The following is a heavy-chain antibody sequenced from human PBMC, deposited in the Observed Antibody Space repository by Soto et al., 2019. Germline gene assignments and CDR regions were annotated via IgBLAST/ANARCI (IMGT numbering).Heavy chain of an antibody. CDR3: ARAREPEYSSAIFFDI. CDR1: GDSVSSNSAA. J-gene: IGHJ4*02. CDR2: TYYRSKWYN. D-gene: IGHD5-18*01. V-gene: IGHV6-1*01. Sequence: SQTLSLTCAISGDSVSSNSAAWNWIRQSPSRDLEWLGRTYYRSKWYNDYAVSVKSRITINPDTSKNQFSLQLNSVTPEDTAVYYCARAREPEYSSAIFFDIWGQGALVTVSS.